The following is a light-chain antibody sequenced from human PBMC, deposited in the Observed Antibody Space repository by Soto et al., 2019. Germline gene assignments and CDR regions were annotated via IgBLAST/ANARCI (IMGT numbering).Light chain of an antibody. CDR1: QSVSSSY. Sequence: EIVLTQSPGTLSLSPGVRATLSCRTSQSVSSSYLAWYQQKPGQAPRLLIYGASSRATGIPDRFSGSGSGTDFTLTISRLEPEDFAVYYCQQYGSSFGQGTKVEIK. J-gene: IGKJ1*01. CDR2: GAS. V-gene: IGKV3-20*01. CDR3: QQYGSS.